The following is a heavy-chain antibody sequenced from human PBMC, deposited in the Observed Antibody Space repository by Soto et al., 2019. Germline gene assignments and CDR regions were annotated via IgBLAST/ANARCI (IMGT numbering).Heavy chain of an antibody. V-gene: IGHV4-59*12. D-gene: IGHD6-6*01. CDR1: GVSIANFS. CDR3: ARGRGVSIAARPGVGNYYYYYMDV. Sequence: PSETLSLTCTVSGVSIANFSWSWIRQPPGKGLEWIGYMSQGGTTTYNPSLKGRATIPVDTSKNQFSLKLSSVTAADTAVYYCARGRGVSIAARPGVGNYYYYYMDVWGKGTTVTVSS. J-gene: IGHJ6*03. CDR2: MSQGGTT.